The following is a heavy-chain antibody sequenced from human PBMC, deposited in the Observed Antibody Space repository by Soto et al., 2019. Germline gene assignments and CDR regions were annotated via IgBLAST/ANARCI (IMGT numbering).Heavy chain of an antibody. V-gene: IGHV3-48*01. J-gene: IGHJ6*04. CDR3: ARDLAPIRFLEWLPSPDV. D-gene: IGHD3-3*01. CDR1: GFTFSSYS. CDR2: ISSSSSTI. Sequence: GGSLRLSCAASGFTFSSYSMNWVRQAPGKGLEWVSYISSSSSTIYYADSVKGRFTISRDNAKNSLYLQMNSLRAEDTAVYYCARDLAPIRFLEWLPSPDVWGKGTTVTSPQ.